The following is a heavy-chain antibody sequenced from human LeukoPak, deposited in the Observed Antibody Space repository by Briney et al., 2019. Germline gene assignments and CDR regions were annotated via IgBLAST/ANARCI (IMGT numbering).Heavy chain of an antibody. J-gene: IGHJ5*02. CDR2: ITTNGVSS. V-gene: IGHV3-64D*06. CDR1: GFTFRNNV. Sequence: GGSLRLSCSASGFTFRNNVMHWVRQAPGKGLEHISKITTNGVSSYYVDSVMGRFTVSRDNSKDTLYLQMNSLKIEDTAVYYRVKGRTVMTLSWGQGTLVTVSS. CDR3: VKGRTVMTLS. D-gene: IGHD3-16*01.